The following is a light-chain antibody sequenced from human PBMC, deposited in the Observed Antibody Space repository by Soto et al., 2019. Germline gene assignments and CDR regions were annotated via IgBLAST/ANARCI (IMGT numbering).Light chain of an antibody. CDR3: QHYDQWRS. J-gene: IGKJ3*01. V-gene: IGKV3D-15*01. Sequence: IVMTQSPATLSVSPGERATLSCRASQSIGTHLAWYQQKPGQAPRLLIYDASTRATGIPARFSGSGSGTEFMLTISGLQSEDFAVYYCQHYDQWRSFGPGTKVDI. CDR1: QSIGTH. CDR2: DAS.